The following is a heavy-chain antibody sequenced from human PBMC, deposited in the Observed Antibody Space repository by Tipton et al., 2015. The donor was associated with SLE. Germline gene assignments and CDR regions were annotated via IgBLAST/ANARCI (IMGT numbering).Heavy chain of an antibody. J-gene: IGHJ2*01. CDR1: GGSISGYS. CDR3: ARYRYCGRGSCLDWFFDF. CDR2: IYHSGRT. D-gene: IGHD2-21*01. Sequence: GLVKPSETLSLTCTVSGGSISGYSWSWVRQPPGKGLEWIGYIYHSGRTNYNPSLKSRVTMSVDTSENQFSLKLTSVTAAATAVYFCARYRYCGRGSCLDWFFDFWGRGALVTVST. V-gene: IGHV4-59*01.